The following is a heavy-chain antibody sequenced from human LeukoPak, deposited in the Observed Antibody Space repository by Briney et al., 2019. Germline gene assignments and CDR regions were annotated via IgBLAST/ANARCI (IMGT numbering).Heavy chain of an antibody. V-gene: IGHV3-23*01. CDR2: VTGAGSST. D-gene: IGHD5-12*01. CDR1: GFSFSTYG. Sequence: PGGSLRLSCSASGFSFSTYGMSWVRQAPGKGLEWVSTVTGAGSSTYYADSVKGRFTISRDNSKNTLYLQMNSLGAEDTAVYYCAREYTGSEYFDYWGQGTLVTVSS. J-gene: IGHJ4*02. CDR3: AREYTGSEYFDY.